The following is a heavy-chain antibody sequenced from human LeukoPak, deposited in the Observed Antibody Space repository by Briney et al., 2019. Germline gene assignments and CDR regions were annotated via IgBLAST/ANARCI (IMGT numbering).Heavy chain of an antibody. CDR3: ARYYYGSGSYPKYYFDY. V-gene: IGHV1-2*02. D-gene: IGHD3-10*01. Sequence: ASVKVSCKASGYTFAGYYMHWVRQAPGQGLEWMGWINPNSGGTNYAQKFQGRVTMTRDTSISTAYMELSRLRSDDTAVYYCARYYYGSGSYPKYYFDYWGQGTLVTVSS. CDR1: GYTFAGYY. J-gene: IGHJ4*02. CDR2: INPNSGGT.